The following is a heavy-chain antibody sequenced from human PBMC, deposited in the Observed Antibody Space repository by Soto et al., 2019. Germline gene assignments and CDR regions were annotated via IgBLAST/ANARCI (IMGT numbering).Heavy chain of an antibody. CDR1: GGSIGSYY. CDR3: ARPSAYYYDSSGYYYFDY. J-gene: IGHJ4*02. V-gene: IGHV4-59*01. Sequence: PSETLSLTCTVSGGSIGSYYWSWIRQPPGKRLEWIRYIYYTGSTNYNPSLKSRVTISVDTSKNQFSLKLSPVSAADTAVYYCARPSAYYYDSSGYYYFDYWGQGTLVTVSS. D-gene: IGHD3-22*01. CDR2: IYYTGST.